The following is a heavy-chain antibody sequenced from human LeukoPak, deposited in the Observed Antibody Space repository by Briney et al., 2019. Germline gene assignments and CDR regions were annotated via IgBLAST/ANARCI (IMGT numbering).Heavy chain of an antibody. J-gene: IGHJ5*02. CDR1: GFTFSSSW. V-gene: IGHV3-7*03. CDR3: ARDGPYSTSATHPP. Sequence: GGSLRLSCAASGFTFSSSWMSWVRQAPRKGLEWVANIKQDGSEKYYVGSVKGRFAISRDNAKNSLYLQMDSLRAEDTAVYHCARDGPYSTSATHPPWGQGTLVTVSS. D-gene: IGHD6-6*01. CDR2: IKQDGSEK.